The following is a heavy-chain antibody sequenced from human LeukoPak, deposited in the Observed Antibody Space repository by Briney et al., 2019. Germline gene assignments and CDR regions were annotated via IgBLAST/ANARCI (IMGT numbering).Heavy chain of an antibody. J-gene: IGHJ5*02. V-gene: IGHV4-31*03. CDR2: IYYSGST. CDR3: AAYMVRGVSNWFDP. Sequence: PSETLSLTCTVSGGSISSGGYYWRWIRQHPGKGLEWIGYIYYSGSTYYNPSLKSRVTISEDTSKNQFSLKLSSVTAADTAVYYCAAYMVRGVSNWFDPWGQGTLVTVSS. CDR1: GGSISSGGYY. D-gene: IGHD3-10*01.